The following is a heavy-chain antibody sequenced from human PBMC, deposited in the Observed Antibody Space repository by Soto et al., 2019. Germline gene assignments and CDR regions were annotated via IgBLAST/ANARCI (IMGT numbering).Heavy chain of an antibody. CDR1: GFTFSSYA. CDR3: AKDDATYYDLWSGYYRGAFDI. CDR2: ISGSGGST. V-gene: IGHV3-23*01. Sequence: EVQLLESGGGLVQPGGSLRLSCAASGFTFSSYAMSWVRQAPGKGLEWVSAISGSGGSTYYADSVKGRFTISRDNSKNTLYLQMNSLRAEDTAVYYCAKDDATYYDLWSGYYRGAFDIWGQGTMVTVSS. J-gene: IGHJ3*02. D-gene: IGHD3-3*01.